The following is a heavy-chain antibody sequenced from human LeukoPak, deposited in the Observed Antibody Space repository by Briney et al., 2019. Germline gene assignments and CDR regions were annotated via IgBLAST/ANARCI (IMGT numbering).Heavy chain of an antibody. CDR3: AKTRYCSSVNCPGDAFDI. D-gene: IGHD2-2*01. V-gene: IGHV3-23*01. CDR1: GFTFSSYA. CDR2: ISGGGGNT. J-gene: IGHJ3*02. Sequence: GGSLRLSCAASGFTFSSYAISWVRQAPGKGLEWVSAISGGGGNTNYADSVKGRFTISRDHSKSTLYLQMNSLRAEDTATYYCAKTRYCSSVNCPGDAFDIWGQGTMVTVSS.